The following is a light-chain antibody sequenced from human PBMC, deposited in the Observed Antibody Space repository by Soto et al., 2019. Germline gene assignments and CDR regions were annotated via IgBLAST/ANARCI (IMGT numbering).Light chain of an antibody. V-gene: IGLV2-14*01. J-gene: IGLJ1*01. CDR1: SSDVGAYNY. Sequence: QSVLTQPASVSGSAGQSITISCTGTSSDVGAYNYVSWYQQHPGKAPKLMIYEVSNRPSGVSHRFSGSKSDNTASLTISGLQTDDEADYYSSSYTSSRTLVFGTGTKVTVL. CDR3: SSYTSSRTLV. CDR2: EVS.